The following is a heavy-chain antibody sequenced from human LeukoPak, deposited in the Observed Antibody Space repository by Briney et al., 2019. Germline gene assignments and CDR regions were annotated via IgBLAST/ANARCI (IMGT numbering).Heavy chain of an antibody. Sequence: ASVKVSRKASGYTFTSYDINWVRQATGQGLEWMGWVDPNSGKTGYAQQFQGRLTMTRDTSRTTAYMELSSLRSEDTAVYYCVRVYYYDSSGNWFDTWGQGTLVTVSS. V-gene: IGHV1-8*01. D-gene: IGHD3-22*01. CDR1: GYTFTSYD. CDR2: VDPNSGKT. CDR3: VRVYYYDSSGNWFDT. J-gene: IGHJ5*02.